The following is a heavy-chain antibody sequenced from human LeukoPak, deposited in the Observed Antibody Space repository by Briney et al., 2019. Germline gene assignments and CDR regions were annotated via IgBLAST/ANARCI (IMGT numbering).Heavy chain of an antibody. V-gene: IGHV3-33*01. J-gene: IGHJ4*02. CDR3: AREFSSGYQDY. D-gene: IGHD5-12*01. Sequence: PGRSLRLSCAASGLTFSSDGMHWVRQAPGKGLEWVAVVWSDGNNKFYGDAVKGRFTISRDNSKSTLYLQMNSLRAEDTAVYYCAREFSSGYQDYWGQGTLVTVSS. CDR2: VWSDGNNK. CDR1: GLTFSSDG.